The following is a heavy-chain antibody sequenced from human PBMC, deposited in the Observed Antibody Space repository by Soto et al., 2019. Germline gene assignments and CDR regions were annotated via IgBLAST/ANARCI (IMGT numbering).Heavy chain of an antibody. CDR3: ARHRSDFWFDP. D-gene: IGHD2-15*01. CDR1: GGSISSSSYF. CDR2: IYYSGST. Sequence: QLQLQESGPGLVKPSETLSLTCTVSGGSISSSSYFWGWIRQPPGKGLEWIGSIYYSGSTYYNPSLKSRVTVAVATSKHQFSLKLSSVTAAATAVYYCARHRSDFWFDPWGQGTLVTVSS. V-gene: IGHV4-39*01. J-gene: IGHJ5*02.